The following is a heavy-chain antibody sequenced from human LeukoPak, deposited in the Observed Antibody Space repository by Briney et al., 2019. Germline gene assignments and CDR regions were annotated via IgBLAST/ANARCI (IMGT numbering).Heavy chain of an antibody. CDR2: INPNSGGT. V-gene: IGHV1-2*06. D-gene: IGHD1-26*01. CDR1: GYTFTGYY. J-gene: IGHJ4*02. Sequence: ASVKVSCKASGYTFTGYYMHWVRQAPGQGREWMGRINPNSGGTNYAQTFQGRVTMTRDTSISTAYMELSRLRSDDTAVYYCARMGTYSGSYYGGYWGQGTLVTVSS. CDR3: ARMGTYSGSYYGGY.